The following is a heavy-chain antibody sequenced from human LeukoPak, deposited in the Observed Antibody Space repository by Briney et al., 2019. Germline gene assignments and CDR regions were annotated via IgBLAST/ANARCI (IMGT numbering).Heavy chain of an antibody. V-gene: IGHV4-30-4*01. CDR3: AREDEDGDYPGHPKTLDAFDI. CDR1: GGSISSGDYY. J-gene: IGHJ3*02. CDR2: IYYSGST. Sequence: SETLSLTCTVSGGSISSGDYYWSWIRQPPGKGLEWIGYIYYSGSTYYNPSLKSRVTISVDTSKNQFSLKLSSVTAADTAVYYCAREDEDGDYPGHPKTLDAFDIWGQGTMVTVSS. D-gene: IGHD4-17*01.